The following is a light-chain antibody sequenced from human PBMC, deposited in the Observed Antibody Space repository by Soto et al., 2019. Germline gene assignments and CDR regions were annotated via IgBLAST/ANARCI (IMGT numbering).Light chain of an antibody. CDR2: AAS. V-gene: IGKV1-27*01. CDR3: QKYNSAPYP. CDR1: NGISNY. Sequence: DIQMTQSPSSLSASVGDRVTITCRASNGISNYLAWYQQKPGKVPKLLIYAASTLQSGVPSRFSGSGSGTDFTLTISRLQPEDVATYYCQKYNSAPYPFGQGTKLEIK. J-gene: IGKJ2*01.